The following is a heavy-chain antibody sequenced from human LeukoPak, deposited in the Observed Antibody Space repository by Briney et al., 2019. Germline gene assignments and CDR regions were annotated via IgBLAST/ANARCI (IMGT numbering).Heavy chain of an antibody. J-gene: IGHJ4*02. D-gene: IGHD1-26*01. CDR1: GFTFSSYA. CDR3: ARDRTTYSGGYYLDY. Sequence: GGSLRLSCAASGFTFSSYAMHWVRQAPGKGLEWVAVISYDGSNKYYADSVKGRFTISRDNSKNTLYLQMNSLRAEDTAVYYCARDRTTYSGGYYLDYWGQGTLVTVSS. V-gene: IGHV3-30*04. CDR2: ISYDGSNK.